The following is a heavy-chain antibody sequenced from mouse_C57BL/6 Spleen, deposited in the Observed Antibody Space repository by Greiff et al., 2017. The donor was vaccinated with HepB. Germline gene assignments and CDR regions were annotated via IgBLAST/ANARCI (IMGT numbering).Heavy chain of an antibody. V-gene: IGHV1-53*01. Sequence: QVQLKQPGTELVKPGASVKLSCKASGYTFTSYWMHWVKQRPGHGLEWIGNINPSNGGTNYNEKFKSKATLTVDKSSSTAYMQLSSLTSEDSAVYYGARSGITTVVPDYWGQGTTLTVSS. D-gene: IGHD1-1*01. CDR2: INPSNGGT. CDR1: GYTFTSYW. J-gene: IGHJ2*01. CDR3: ARSGITTVVPDY.